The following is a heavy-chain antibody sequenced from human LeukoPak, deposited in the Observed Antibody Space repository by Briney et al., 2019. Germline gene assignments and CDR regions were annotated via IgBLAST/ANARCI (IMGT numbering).Heavy chain of an antibody. D-gene: IGHD4-17*01. V-gene: IGHV4-61*01. CDR3: ARESADYVAGGDAFDI. CDR1: GGSVSSSSGTYY. CDR2: IYYSGST. J-gene: IGHJ3*02. Sequence: PSETLSLTCTVSGGSVSSSSGTYYWSWIRQSPGKGLEWIGYIYYSGSTSYNPSLKSRVTISVDTSNNQFSLKLSSVTAADTAVYYCARESADYVAGGDAFDIWGQGTMVTVSS.